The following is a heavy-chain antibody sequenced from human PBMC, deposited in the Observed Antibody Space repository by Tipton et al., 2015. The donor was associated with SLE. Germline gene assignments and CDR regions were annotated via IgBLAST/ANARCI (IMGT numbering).Heavy chain of an antibody. J-gene: IGHJ3*02. CDR1: GVSITTYY. CDR2: IYYTGST. V-gene: IGHV4-59*01. CDR3: ARTLGAIAHTVYDAFDI. Sequence: TLSLTCTVSGVSITTYYWTWIRQPPGKGLEGIGYIYYTGSTIDNPSLTSRVSISVDTSNNQFSLRLSSVTAADTAVYYCARTLGAIAHTVYDAFDIWGQGKMVTVSS. D-gene: IGHD1-26*01.